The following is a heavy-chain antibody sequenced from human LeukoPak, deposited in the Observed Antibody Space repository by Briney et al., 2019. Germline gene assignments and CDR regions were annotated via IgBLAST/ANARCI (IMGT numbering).Heavy chain of an antibody. D-gene: IGHD2-15*01. V-gene: IGHV4-59*01. CDR2: IYYSGTT. J-gene: IGHJ5*02. Sequence: PSETLSLTCTVSGGSISSYYWSWIRQPPGKGLEWVGYIYYSGTTNYNPSLKSRLTISVDTSKNQFSLKLSSVTAADTAVYYCARDPRSSGYCSGGSCPDWFDPWGQGTLVTVSS. CDR3: ARDPRSSGYCSGGSCPDWFDP. CDR1: GGSISSYY.